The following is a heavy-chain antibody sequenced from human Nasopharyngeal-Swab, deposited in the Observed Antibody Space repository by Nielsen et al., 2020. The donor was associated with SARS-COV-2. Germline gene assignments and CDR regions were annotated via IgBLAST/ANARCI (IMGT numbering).Heavy chain of an antibody. Sequence: GESLKISCAASGFTFSDYYMSWIRQAPGKGLEWVSYISSSSTHTNYADSVKGRFTISRDNAKNSLYLQMNSLRAEDTAVYYCAKDRVGAQYYFDYWGQGTLVTVSS. CDR3: AKDRVGAQYYFDY. D-gene: IGHD1-26*01. V-gene: IGHV3-11*05. J-gene: IGHJ4*02. CDR2: ISSSSTHT. CDR1: GFTFSDYY.